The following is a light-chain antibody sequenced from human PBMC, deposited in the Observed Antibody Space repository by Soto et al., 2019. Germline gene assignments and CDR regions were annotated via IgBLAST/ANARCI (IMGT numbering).Light chain of an antibody. CDR1: QTVNSRY. CDR2: GAS. V-gene: IGKV3-20*01. CDR3: QQYGNSLWT. J-gene: IGKJ1*01. Sequence: EIVLTQSPGTLSLSPGEGATLSCRASQTVNSRYLAWYQQKPGQAPRLFIYGASSRATGIPDRFSGSGSGTDFTLSIRRLEPEDFAMYYCQQYGNSLWTFGQGTKVEI.